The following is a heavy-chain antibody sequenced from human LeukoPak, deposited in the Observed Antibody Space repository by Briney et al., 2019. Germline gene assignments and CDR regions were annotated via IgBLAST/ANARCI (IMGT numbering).Heavy chain of an antibody. Sequence: GGSLRLSCAASGFTLSSSPMSWVRQAPGKGLEWVSGISNSGGTAYYADSVKGRFTISRDNSRNTLYLQMSSLRVEDTAVYYRAKDHRSSPAGYWGQGTLVTV. D-gene: IGHD6-13*01. CDR1: GFTLSSSP. V-gene: IGHV3-23*01. J-gene: IGHJ4*02. CDR3: AKDHRSSPAGY. CDR2: ISNSGGTA.